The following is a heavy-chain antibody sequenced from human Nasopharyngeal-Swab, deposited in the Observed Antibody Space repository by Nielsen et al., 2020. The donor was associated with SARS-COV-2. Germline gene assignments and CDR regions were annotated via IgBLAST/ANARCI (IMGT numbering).Heavy chain of an antibody. CDR2: ISAYNGNT. CDR1: GYTFTSYG. J-gene: IGHJ6*02. CDR3: ARGYGSGSYYAYYYYGMDV. D-gene: IGHD3-10*01. V-gene: IGHV1-18*01. Sequence: ALVKVSCKASGYTFTSYGISWVRQAPGQGLEWMGWISAYNGNTNYAQKLQGRVTMTTDTSTSTAYMELRSLRSDDTAVYYCARGYGSGSYYAYYYYGMDVWGQGTTVTVSS.